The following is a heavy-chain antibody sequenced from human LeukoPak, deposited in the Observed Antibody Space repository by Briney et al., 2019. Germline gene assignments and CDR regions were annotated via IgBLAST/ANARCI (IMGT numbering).Heavy chain of an antibody. CDR1: GYTFSYYA. J-gene: IGHJ4*02. CDR3: ARDRVRDGYNPGGY. CDR2: IHAGSGNT. D-gene: IGHD5-24*01. V-gene: IGHV1-3*01. Sequence: ASVKVSCKASGYTFSYYAIHWARQAPGQRLEWMGWIHAGSGNTKYSQKFQGRVTITTDTSATTAYMELSSLRSEDTAVYFCARDRVRDGYNPGGYWGQGTLVTVSS.